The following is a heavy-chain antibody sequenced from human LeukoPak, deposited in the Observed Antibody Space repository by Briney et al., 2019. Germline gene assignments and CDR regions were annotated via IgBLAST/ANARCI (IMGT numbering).Heavy chain of an antibody. Sequence: HPGASLRLPCAASGFTFSRYAMSWVRQAPGKGLEWVSAISGSGGSTYYADSVKGRFTISRDNSKNTLYLQMNSLRAEDTAVYYCAKDVGATRFDYWGQGTLVTVSS. CDR3: AKDVGATRFDY. J-gene: IGHJ4*02. D-gene: IGHD1-26*01. V-gene: IGHV3-23*01. CDR2: ISGSGGST. CDR1: GFTFSRYA.